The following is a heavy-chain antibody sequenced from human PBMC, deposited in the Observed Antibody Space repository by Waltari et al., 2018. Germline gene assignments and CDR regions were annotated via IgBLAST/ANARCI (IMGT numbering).Heavy chain of an antibody. CDR2: IYHSGST. Sequence: QVQLQESGPGLVKPSGTLSLTCAVSGGSISSSNWWSWVRQPPGKGLEWIGEIYHSGSTNYNPSVKSRVTLSVDKSKNQFSLRLSSVTAADTAVYYCAARGGRGFDYDHAFDIWGQGTMVTVSS. CDR3: AARGGRGFDYDHAFDI. D-gene: IGHD5-12*01. V-gene: IGHV4-4*02. CDR1: GGSISSSNW. J-gene: IGHJ3*02.